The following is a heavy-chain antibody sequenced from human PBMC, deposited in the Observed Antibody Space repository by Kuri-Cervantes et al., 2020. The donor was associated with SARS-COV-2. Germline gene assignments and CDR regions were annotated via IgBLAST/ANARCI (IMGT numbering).Heavy chain of an antibody. J-gene: IGHJ5*02. Sequence: ASVKVSCKAPETTFPNYDINWVRQATGQGLEWMGWMNPNSGITGYAQKFQGRVTMTRDTSRSTAYMELSSLKSEDTAVYFCARYLDWERGIDPWGQGSLVTVSS. CDR1: ETTFPNYD. CDR2: MNPNSGIT. D-gene: IGHD3/OR15-3a*01. V-gene: IGHV1-8*01. CDR3: ARYLDWERGIDP.